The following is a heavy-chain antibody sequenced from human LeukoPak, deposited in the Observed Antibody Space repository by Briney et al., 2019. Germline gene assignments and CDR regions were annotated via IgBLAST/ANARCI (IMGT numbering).Heavy chain of an antibody. CDR2: MNPNSGNT. J-gene: IGHJ4*02. CDR1: GYTFTSYD. CDR3: AKDRYDSSGYYYGYFDY. Sequence: ASVKVSCKASGYTFTSYDINWVRQATGQGLEWMGWMNPNSGNTGYAQKFQGRVTMTRNTSISTAYMELSSLRSEDTAVYYCAKDRYDSSGYYYGYFDYWGQGTLVTVSS. D-gene: IGHD3-22*01. V-gene: IGHV1-8*01.